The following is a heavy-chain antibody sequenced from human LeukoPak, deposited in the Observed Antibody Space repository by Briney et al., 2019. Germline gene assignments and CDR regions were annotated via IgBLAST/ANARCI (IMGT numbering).Heavy chain of an antibody. J-gene: IGHJ6*03. Sequence: PSETLSLTCTVSGGSISSYYWTWIRQPPGKGLEWIGYIYYSGSTNYNPSLKSRVTISVDTSKNQFSLKVSSVTAADTAVYYCARDRPGVVTLYYYYYMDVWGKGTTVTVSS. CDR2: IYYSGST. CDR1: GGSISSYY. CDR3: ARDRPGVVTLYYYYYMDV. V-gene: IGHV4-59*01. D-gene: IGHD3-22*01.